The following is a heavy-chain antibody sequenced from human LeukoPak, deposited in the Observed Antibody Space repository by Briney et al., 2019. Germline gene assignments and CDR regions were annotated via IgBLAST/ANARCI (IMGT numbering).Heavy chain of an antibody. D-gene: IGHD2-15*01. Sequence: GGSLRLSCAASGFTFSSYAMSWVRQAPGKGLEWVSGINWNGGSTGYADSVKGRFTISRDNAKNSLYLQMNSLRAEDTALYYCARDPEYCSGGSCYRYNWFDPWGQGTLVTVSS. CDR3: ARDPEYCSGGSCYRYNWFDP. CDR1: GFTFSSYA. CDR2: INWNGGST. V-gene: IGHV3-20*04. J-gene: IGHJ5*02.